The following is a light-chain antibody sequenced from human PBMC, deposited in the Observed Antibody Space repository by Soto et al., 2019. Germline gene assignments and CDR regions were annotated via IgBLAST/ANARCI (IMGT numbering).Light chain of an antibody. J-gene: IGKJ4*01. CDR2: KVS. CDR1: QSLVYSDGNTY. Sequence: DVVMTQSPLSLPVTLGQPASISCRSSQSLVYSDGNTYLNWFQQRPGQSPRRLIYKVSNRDSGVQGRFSGSASGTDFILNISRVEAEDVGLHYCLQATRRPLAFGGGPKVEIK. CDR3: LQATRRPLA. V-gene: IGKV2-30*01.